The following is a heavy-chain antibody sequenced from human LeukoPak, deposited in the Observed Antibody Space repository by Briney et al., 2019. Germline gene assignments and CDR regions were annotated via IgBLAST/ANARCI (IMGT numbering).Heavy chain of an antibody. CDR2: INQSGST. CDR3: ARFRGNGDYNVNY. CDR1: GGSFSEYY. D-gene: IGHD4-17*01. Sequence: PSETLSLTCAVYGGSFSEYYWTWIRQPPGKGVEWIGEINQSGSTNYNPSLKSRVTISVDTSKNQFSLRLSSVTAADTAVYYCARFRGNGDYNVNYWGQGTLVTVSS. J-gene: IGHJ4*02. V-gene: IGHV4-34*01.